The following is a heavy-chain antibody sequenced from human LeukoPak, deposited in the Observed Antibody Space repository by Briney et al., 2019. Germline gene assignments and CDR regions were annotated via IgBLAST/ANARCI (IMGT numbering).Heavy chain of an antibody. J-gene: IGHJ4*02. CDR1: GGSISSSSYY. CDR3: ARVGADGSGFLFDY. D-gene: IGHD3-10*01. V-gene: IGHV4-39*07. Sequence: SETQSLTCTVSGGSISSSSYYWSWIRQPPGKGLEWIGEINHSGSTNYNPSLKSRVTISVDTSKNQFSLKLSSVTAADTAVYYCARVGADGSGFLFDYWGQGTLVTVSS. CDR2: INHSGST.